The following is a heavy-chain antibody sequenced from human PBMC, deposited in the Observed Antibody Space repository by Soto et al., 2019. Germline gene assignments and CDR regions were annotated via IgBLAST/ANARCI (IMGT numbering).Heavy chain of an antibody. J-gene: IGHJ3*02. CDR1: GGFVTSGSYY. Sequence: QVQLQQWGAGLLKPSETLSLTCAVYGGFVTSGSYYWSWIRQPPGKGLGWIGEMSHSGGTHFNPSLKIRGTISVDTSKNQFTLKMSSVTAADTALYYCARVERGTATTVVDAFDIWGPGTMVTVSS. D-gene: IGHD1-1*01. CDR2: MSHSGGT. V-gene: IGHV4-34*01. CDR3: ARVERGTATTVVDAFDI.